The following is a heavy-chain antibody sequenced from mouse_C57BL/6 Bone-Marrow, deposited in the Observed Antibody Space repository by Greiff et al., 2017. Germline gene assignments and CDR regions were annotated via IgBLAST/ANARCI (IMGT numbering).Heavy chain of an antibody. Sequence: QVQLQQSGAELVRPGTSVKVSCKASGYAFTNYLIEWVKQRPGQGLEWIGVINPGSGGTNYNEKFKGKATLTADKSSSTAYMQLSSLTSEDSAVYFCARQDIYYDYDDGYYFDYWGQGTTLTVSS. J-gene: IGHJ2*01. D-gene: IGHD2-4*01. CDR2: INPGSGGT. V-gene: IGHV1-54*01. CDR3: ARQDIYYDYDDGYYFDY. CDR1: GYAFTNYL.